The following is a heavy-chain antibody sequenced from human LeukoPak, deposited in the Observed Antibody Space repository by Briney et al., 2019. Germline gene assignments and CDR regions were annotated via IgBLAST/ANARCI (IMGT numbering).Heavy chain of an antibody. J-gene: IGHJ1*01. D-gene: IGHD3-3*01. V-gene: IGHV3-48*01. CDR3: AGSTVWSGIFQY. CDR2: IDSSSATT. CDR1: GFTFSYYS. Sequence: GGSLRLSCAASGFTFSYYSMTWVRQAPGKGLEWVSYIDSSSATTYYADSVKGRFIISKDNAKNSLFLQINSLRAEDTAVYYCAGSTVWSGIFQYWGQGTLVTVSS.